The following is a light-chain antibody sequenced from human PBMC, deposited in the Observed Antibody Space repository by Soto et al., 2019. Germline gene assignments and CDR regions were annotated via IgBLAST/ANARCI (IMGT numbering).Light chain of an antibody. CDR3: SSYTSSNSVV. CDR1: SSDIGTYIY. CDR2: EVG. Sequence: QSALNQPASVSGSPGQSITISCTGTSSDIGTYIYVSWYLQHPGKAPKLLIYEVGNRPSGVSNRFSGSKSGNTASLTISGLQAEDEADYYCSSYTSSNSVVFGGGTNLTVL. J-gene: IGLJ2*01. V-gene: IGLV2-14*01.